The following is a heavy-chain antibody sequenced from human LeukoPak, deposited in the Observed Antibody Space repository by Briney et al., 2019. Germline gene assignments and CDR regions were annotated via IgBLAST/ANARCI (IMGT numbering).Heavy chain of an antibody. V-gene: IGHV3-7*01. CDR1: GFIFSNYW. D-gene: IGHD1-14*01. CDR3: ARAKVSDY. J-gene: IGHJ4*02. Sequence: GGSLRLSCTASGFIFSNYWMSWVRQAPGKGLGWVANIKQDGSEKFYVDSVKGRFTISRDNAKNSLYLRMNSLRAEDTAVYYCARAKVSDYWGQGTLVTVSS. CDR2: IKQDGSEK.